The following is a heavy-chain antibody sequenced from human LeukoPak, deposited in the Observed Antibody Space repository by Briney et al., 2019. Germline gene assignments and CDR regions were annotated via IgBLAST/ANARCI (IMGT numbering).Heavy chain of an antibody. Sequence: AGGSLRLSCAASGFTFSTDILNWVRQAPGKGLEWVSSISSSSSYIYYADSVKGRFTISRDNAKNSLYLHMNSLSAEATAVSYCASQEYYYDSSGYYYRRWFDPWGQGTLVTVSS. J-gene: IGHJ5*02. D-gene: IGHD3-22*01. CDR2: ISSSSSYI. V-gene: IGHV3-21*01. CDR1: GFTFSTDI. CDR3: ASQEYYYDSSGYYYRRWFDP.